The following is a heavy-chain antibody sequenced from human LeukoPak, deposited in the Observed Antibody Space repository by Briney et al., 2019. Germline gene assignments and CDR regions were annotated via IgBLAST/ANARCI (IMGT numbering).Heavy chain of an antibody. V-gene: IGHV4-38-2*02. CDR1: GYSIISDYY. CDR3: TSYNWFDP. D-gene: IGHD3-10*01. J-gene: IGHJ5*02. Sequence: SETLSLTCTVSGYSIISDYYWGWLRQPPGKELEWIGSIYHTGTTYYNPSLRSRVTISVDMSKNQFSLKLNYCARATEGLLHLTSYNWFDPWGQGTLVTVSS. CDR2: IYHTGTT.